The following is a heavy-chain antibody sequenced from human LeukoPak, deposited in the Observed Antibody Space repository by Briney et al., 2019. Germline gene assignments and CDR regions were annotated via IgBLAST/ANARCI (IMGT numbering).Heavy chain of an antibody. CDR2: IYSSGST. J-gene: IGHJ4*02. CDR1: GGSMNRYY. Sequence: PSETLSLTCTVSGGSMNRYYWSWIRQSPGKGLEWIGYIYSSGSTNYNPSLKSRVTISTDTSKNQFSLRLTSVTAADTAVYYCARAEKAVTGTLDSWGQGTLITVSS. CDR3: ARAEKAVTGTLDS. V-gene: IGHV4-59*01. D-gene: IGHD6-19*01.